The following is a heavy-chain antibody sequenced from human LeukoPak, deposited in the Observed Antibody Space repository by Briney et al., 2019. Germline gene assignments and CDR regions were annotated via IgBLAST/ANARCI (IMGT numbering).Heavy chain of an antibody. Sequence: SETLSLTCTVSGGSISSYYWSWIRQPPGKGLEWIGYIYYSGSTNYNPSLKRRVTISVDTSKNQFSLKLSSVTAADTAVYYCARRSTVTTLGAAFDYWGQGTLVTVSS. V-gene: IGHV4-59*01. CDR1: GGSISSYY. CDR2: IYYSGST. CDR3: ARRSTVTTLGAAFDY. D-gene: IGHD4-17*01. J-gene: IGHJ4*02.